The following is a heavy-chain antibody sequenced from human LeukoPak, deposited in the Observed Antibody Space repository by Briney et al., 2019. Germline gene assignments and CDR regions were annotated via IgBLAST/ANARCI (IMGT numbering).Heavy chain of an antibody. CDR1: GGSISSYY. V-gene: IGHV4-59*12. CDR3: ARGRTVTTFYYYYYMDV. J-gene: IGHJ6*03. CDR2: IYYSGST. Sequence: PSETLSLTCTVSGGSISSYYWSWIRQPPGKGLEWIGYIYYSGSTNYNPSLKSRVTISVDTSKNQFSLKLSSATAADTAVYYCARGRTVTTFYYYYYMDVWGKGTTVTVSS. D-gene: IGHD4-11*01.